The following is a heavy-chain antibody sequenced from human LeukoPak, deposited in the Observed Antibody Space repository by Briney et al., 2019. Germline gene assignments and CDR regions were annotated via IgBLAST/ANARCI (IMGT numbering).Heavy chain of an antibody. CDR3: AKDRVVREVMGAGGY. J-gene: IGHJ4*02. Sequence: PGGSLSLSCAASGFTFSSYAMTWVRQAPGKGLEWVSAISGSGGDTYYADSVKGRFTISRDNSKNTLYLQMNSLRAEDTAVYYCAKDRVVREVMGAGGYWGQGTLVTVSS. CDR2: ISGSGGDT. CDR1: GFTFSSYA. D-gene: IGHD3-10*01. V-gene: IGHV3-23*01.